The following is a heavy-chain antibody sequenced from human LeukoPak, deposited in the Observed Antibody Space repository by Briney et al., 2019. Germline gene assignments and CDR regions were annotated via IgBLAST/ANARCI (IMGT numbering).Heavy chain of an antibody. J-gene: IGHJ4*02. CDR2: ISYDGSNK. D-gene: IGHD3-22*01. CDR3: ARDSYYYDR. Sequence: PGGSLRLSCAASGFTFSSYAMHWVRQAPGKGLEWVAVISYDGSNKYYADSVKGRFTISRDNSKNTLYLQMNSPRAEDTAVYYCARDSYYYDRWGQGTLVTVSS. V-gene: IGHV3-30*04. CDR1: GFTFSSYA.